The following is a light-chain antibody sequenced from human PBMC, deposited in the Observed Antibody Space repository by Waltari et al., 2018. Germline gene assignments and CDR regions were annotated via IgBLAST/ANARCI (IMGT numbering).Light chain of an antibody. V-gene: IGKV3-15*01. Sequence: VMTHSPAPLSVSPGERVILSCRASQSIRNNLAWYQQKHDQAPRLLIYGASTRATGTAARFSGSGSGTEFTLTISSLQSEDFALYFCQQYNNWPPTFGPGTKVDI. CDR2: GAS. CDR1: QSIRNN. CDR3: QQYNNWPPT. J-gene: IGKJ3*01.